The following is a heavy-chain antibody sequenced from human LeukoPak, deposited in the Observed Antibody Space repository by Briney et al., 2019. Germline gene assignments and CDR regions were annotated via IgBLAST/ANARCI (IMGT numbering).Heavy chain of an antibody. CDR2: IIPIFGTA. V-gene: IGHV1-69*13. CDR1: GGTFSSYA. D-gene: IGHD6-13*01. CDR3: ARVPYSSSCCPDHYESDY. Sequence: SVKVSCKASGGTFSSYAISWVRQAPGQGLEWMGGIIPIFGTANYAQKFQGRVTITADESTSTAYMELSSLRSEDTAVYYCARVPYSSSCCPDHYESDYWGQGTLVTVSS. J-gene: IGHJ4*02.